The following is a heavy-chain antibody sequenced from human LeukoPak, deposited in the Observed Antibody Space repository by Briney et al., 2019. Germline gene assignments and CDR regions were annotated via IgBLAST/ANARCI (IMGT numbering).Heavy chain of an antibody. J-gene: IGHJ3*02. CDR2: ISGSGDST. V-gene: IGHV3-23*01. D-gene: IGHD6-19*01. CDR1: GFTFSSYA. Sequence: GGSLRLSCAASGFTFSSYAMSWVRQAPGKGLEWVSAISGSGDSTYYADSVKGRFTISRDSSKNTLYLQMNSLRAEDTAIYYCAKHYSSGWLRVAFDIWGQGTMVTVSS. CDR3: AKHYSSGWLRVAFDI.